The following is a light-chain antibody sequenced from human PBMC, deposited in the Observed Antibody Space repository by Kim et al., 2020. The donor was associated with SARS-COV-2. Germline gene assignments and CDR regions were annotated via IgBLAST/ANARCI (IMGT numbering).Light chain of an antibody. Sequence: AIRMTQSPSSLSASTGDRVTIPCRASQGISSYLAWYQQKPGKSPKLLISSTSTLQSGVPSRFSGSGSGTDFTLTISCLQCEDFATYYCQQYYSYPLTFGGGTKVDIK. J-gene: IGKJ4*01. CDR1: QGISSY. CDR2: STS. V-gene: IGKV1-8*01. CDR3: QQYYSYPLT.